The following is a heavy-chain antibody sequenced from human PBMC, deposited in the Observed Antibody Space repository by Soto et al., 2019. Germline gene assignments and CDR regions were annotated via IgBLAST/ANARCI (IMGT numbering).Heavy chain of an antibody. D-gene: IGHD4-17*01. CDR3: ASADPDYGDSYYGMDV. V-gene: IGHV3-7*03. Sequence: EVQLVESGGGLVQPGGSLSLSCAASGFTFSSYWMSWVRQAPGKGLEWVANIKQDGSEKYYVDSVKGRFTISRDNAKNSLYLQMNSLRAEDTAVYYCASADPDYGDSYYGMDVWGQGTTVTVSS. J-gene: IGHJ6*02. CDR2: IKQDGSEK. CDR1: GFTFSSYW.